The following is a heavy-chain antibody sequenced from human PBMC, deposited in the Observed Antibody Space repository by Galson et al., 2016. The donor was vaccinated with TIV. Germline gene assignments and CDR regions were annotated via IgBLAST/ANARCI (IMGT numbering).Heavy chain of an antibody. J-gene: IGHJ6*02. D-gene: IGHD5-18*01. V-gene: IGHV1-69*13. CDR3: ATDRNTAMDTYHYYYGMDV. CDR1: GVTFSYFA. Sequence: SVKVSCKASGVTFSYFAFSWVRQAPGQGLEWMGGIVPMFGTTNYAQKFQGRVTITADESSGTVYMELSSLRSEDTAVYYCATDRNTAMDTYHYYYGMDVWGQGTTVTDSS. CDR2: IVPMFGTT.